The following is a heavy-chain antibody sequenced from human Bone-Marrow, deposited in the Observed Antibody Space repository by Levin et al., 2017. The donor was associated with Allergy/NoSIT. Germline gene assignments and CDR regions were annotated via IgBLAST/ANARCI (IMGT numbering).Heavy chain of an antibody. V-gene: IGHV3-30*18. D-gene: IGHD3-10*01. Sequence: GGSLRLSCATSGFTFHSYGIHWVRQAPGKGLEWAAHISYEGSHKYYADSVKGRFTISRDISKSTVYLQMNSLRPEDTAVYYCAKDRGLITMVRGSVTSNIYYFGMDVWGQGTTVTVSS. CDR2: ISYEGSHK. J-gene: IGHJ6*02. CDR3: AKDRGLITMVRGSVTSNIYYFGMDV. CDR1: GFTFHSYG.